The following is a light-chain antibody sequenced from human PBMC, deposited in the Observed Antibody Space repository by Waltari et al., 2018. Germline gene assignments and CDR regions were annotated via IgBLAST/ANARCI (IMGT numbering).Light chain of an antibody. CDR1: QAISSY. Sequence: DTQMTQSPSSLSASVGDPVTITCRASQAISSYLVWYQQKAGTAPKPLIYYASNLESGVPSRFSGSGSGTEFTLTISSLQPEDFATYYCQQYYSVPLTFGGGTRVEIK. J-gene: IGKJ4*01. CDR2: YAS. CDR3: QQYYSVPLT. V-gene: IGKV1-16*01.